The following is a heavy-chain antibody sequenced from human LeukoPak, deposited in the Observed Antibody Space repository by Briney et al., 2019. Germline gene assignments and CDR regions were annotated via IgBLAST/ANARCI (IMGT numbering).Heavy chain of an antibody. CDR3: ARHRAGYHLDW. J-gene: IGHJ4*02. V-gene: IGHV4-39*01. D-gene: IGHD3-9*01. CDR2: HYYSGST. CDR1: GASINSSGYH. Sequence: PSETLSLTCTVSGASINSSGYHWGWIRQPPGRGLEWIGSHYYSGSTYYNPSLKSRVTISVDTSKNHFSLKLNSVTAADTAVYYCARHRAGYHLDWWGQGTLVTVSS.